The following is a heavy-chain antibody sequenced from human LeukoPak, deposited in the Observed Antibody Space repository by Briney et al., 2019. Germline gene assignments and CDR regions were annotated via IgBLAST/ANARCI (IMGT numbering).Heavy chain of an antibody. V-gene: IGHV1-2*02. D-gene: IGHD6-19*01. CDR3: ARSSTGAVASNY. Sequence: ASVKVSCKASGYTFTSYYMHWVRQAPGQGLEWMGWINPNSGGTNYAQKFQDRVTMTRDTSISTAYMELSRLRSDDTAVYYCARSSTGAVASNYWGQGTLVTVSS. CDR1: GYTFTSYY. J-gene: IGHJ4*02. CDR2: INPNSGGT.